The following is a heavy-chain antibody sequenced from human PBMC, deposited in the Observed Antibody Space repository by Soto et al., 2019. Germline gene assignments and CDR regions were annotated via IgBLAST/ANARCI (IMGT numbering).Heavy chain of an antibody. CDR3: TRDRLRVAVAGRVGYFDY. V-gene: IGHV3-49*03. D-gene: IGHD6-19*01. J-gene: IGHJ4*02. Sequence: GGSLRLSCTASGFTFGDYAMSWFRQAPGKGLEWVGFIRSKAYGGTTEYAASVKGRFTISRDDSKSIAYLQMNSLKTEDTAVYYCTRDRLRVAVAGRVGYFDYWGQGTLVTVSS. CDR1: GFTFGDYA. CDR2: IRSKAYGGTT.